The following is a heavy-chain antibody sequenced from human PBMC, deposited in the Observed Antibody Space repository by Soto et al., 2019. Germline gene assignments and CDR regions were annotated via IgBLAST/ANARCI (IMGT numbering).Heavy chain of an antibody. V-gene: IGHV6-1*01. Sequence: SQPLSLTCAISGDSVSSNSAAWNWIRQSPSRGLEWLGRTYYRSKWYNDYAVSVKSRITINPDTSKNQFSLQLNSVTPEDTAVYYCARDQQQLVRRWFDYWGQGTLVTVSS. CDR1: GDSVSSNSAA. D-gene: IGHD6-13*01. J-gene: IGHJ4*02. CDR2: TYYRSKWYN. CDR3: ARDQQQLVRRWFDY.